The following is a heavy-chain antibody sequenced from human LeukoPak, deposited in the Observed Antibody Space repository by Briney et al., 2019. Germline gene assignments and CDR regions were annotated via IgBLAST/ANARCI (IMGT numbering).Heavy chain of an antibody. Sequence: SETLSLTCTVSGGSISSYYWSWIRQPAGKGLEWIGRIYNSGSTNYNPSLKSRVTISVDTSKNQFSLKLSSVTAADTAVYYCAKTYSSGLYYGMDVWGQGTTVTVSS. CDR3: AKTYSSGLYYGMDV. V-gene: IGHV4-4*07. CDR2: IYNSGST. CDR1: GGSISSYY. D-gene: IGHD6-19*01. J-gene: IGHJ6*02.